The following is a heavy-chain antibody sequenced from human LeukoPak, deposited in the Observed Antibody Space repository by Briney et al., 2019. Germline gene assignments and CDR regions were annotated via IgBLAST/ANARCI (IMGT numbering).Heavy chain of an antibody. CDR3: ARDPRSGRSYGMDV. CDR2: INPNSGGT. CDR1: GYSIAGYY. J-gene: IGHJ6*02. V-gene: IGHV1-2*06. D-gene: IGHD6-19*01. Sequence: GASVTVSCKNPGYSIAGYYMHWVRQAPGQGLEWMGRINPNSGGTNYAQKFQGRVTMTRDTSISTAYMELSRLRSDDTAVYYCARDPRSGRSYGMDVWGQGTTVTVSS.